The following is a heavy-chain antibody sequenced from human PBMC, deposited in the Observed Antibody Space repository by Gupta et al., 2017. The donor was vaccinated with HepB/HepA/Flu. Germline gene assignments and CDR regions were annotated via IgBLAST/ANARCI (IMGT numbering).Heavy chain of an antibody. Sequence: QVQLVQSGAGVKKPGASVKVSCKASGYTFTSYYMHWVRQAPGQGLEWMGIINPSGGSTSYAQKFQGRVTMTRDTSTSTVYMELSSLRSEDTAVYYCAREYYYGSGSYGGLSYMDVWGKGTTVTVSS. CDR1: GYTFTSYY. J-gene: IGHJ6*03. CDR2: INPSGGST. D-gene: IGHD3-10*01. V-gene: IGHV1-46*01. CDR3: AREYYYGSGSYGGLSYMDV.